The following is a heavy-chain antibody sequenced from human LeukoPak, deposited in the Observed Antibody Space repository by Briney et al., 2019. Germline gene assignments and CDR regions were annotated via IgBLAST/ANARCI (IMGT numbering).Heavy chain of an antibody. Sequence: ASVKFSYKTSEYTFTSYDINWVRQATGQGLEWMGWMNPKSGNTGYAQKFQGRITMTSGTSISTAYMELSSLRSEDTAVYYCARRNYGSESYSRLDYWGQGSLVTVSS. D-gene: IGHD3-10*01. J-gene: IGHJ4*02. V-gene: IGHV1-8*01. CDR2: MNPKSGNT. CDR1: EYTFTSYD. CDR3: ARRNYGSESYSRLDY.